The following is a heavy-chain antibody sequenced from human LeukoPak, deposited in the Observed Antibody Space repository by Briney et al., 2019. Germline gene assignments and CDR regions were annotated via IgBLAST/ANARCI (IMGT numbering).Heavy chain of an antibody. D-gene: IGHD6-13*01. CDR1: GFTFSSYS. CDR3: AGASIAAALPYWFDP. Sequence: GGSLRLSCAASGFTFSSYSMNWVRQAPGKGLEWVSSISSSSYIYYADSVKGRFTISRDNAKNPLYLQMNSLRAEDTAVYYCAGASIAAALPYWFDPWGQGTLVTVSS. V-gene: IGHV3-21*01. CDR2: ISSSSYI. J-gene: IGHJ5*02.